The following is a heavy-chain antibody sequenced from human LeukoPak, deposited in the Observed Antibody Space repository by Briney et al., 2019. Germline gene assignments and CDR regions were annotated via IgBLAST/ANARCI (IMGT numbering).Heavy chain of an antibody. CDR1: GGSSSAYY. V-gene: IGHV4-59*01. Sequence: PSETLSLTCTVSGGSSSAYYYTWIRQPPGKGLEWLGLIYNSGSTNYNPSLKSRVIISADTSKNQFSLKLTSVTAADTAVYYCAREFRDWGQGTLVTVSS. D-gene: IGHD2-21*01. CDR3: AREFRD. CDR2: IYNSGST. J-gene: IGHJ4*02.